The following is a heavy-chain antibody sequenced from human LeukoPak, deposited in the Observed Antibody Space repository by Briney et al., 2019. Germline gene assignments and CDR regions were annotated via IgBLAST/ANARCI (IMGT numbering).Heavy chain of an antibody. CDR2: IKQDGSEK. Sequence: PSETLSLTCTVSSGSISSYYWSWVRQAPGKGLEWVANIKQDGSEKYYVDSVKGRFTISRDNAKNSLYLQMNSLRAEDTAVYYCARDGEGSSGWYEGIFDYWGQGTLVTVSS. CDR3: ARDGEGSSGWYEGIFDY. J-gene: IGHJ4*02. V-gene: IGHV3-7*01. CDR1: SGSISSYY. D-gene: IGHD6-19*01.